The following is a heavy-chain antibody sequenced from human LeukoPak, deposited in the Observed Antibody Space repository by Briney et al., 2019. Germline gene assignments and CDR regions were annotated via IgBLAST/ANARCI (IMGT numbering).Heavy chain of an antibody. J-gene: IGHJ4*02. CDR3: ARAKFVRYCSGGSCYRIFDY. CDR2: ISAYNGNT. D-gene: IGHD2-15*01. CDR1: GYTFTSYG. V-gene: IGHV1-18*01. Sequence: ASVTVSCKASGYTFTSYGISWVRQAPGQGLEWMGWISAYNGNTNYAQKLQGRVTMTTDTSTSTAYMELRSLRSDDTAVYYCARAKFVRYCSGGSCYRIFDYWGQGTLVTVSS.